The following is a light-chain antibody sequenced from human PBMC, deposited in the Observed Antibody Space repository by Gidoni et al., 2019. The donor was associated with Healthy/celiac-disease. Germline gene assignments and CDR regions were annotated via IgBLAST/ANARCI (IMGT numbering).Light chain of an antibody. CDR1: KGISSY. Sequence: AIRMTKSPSSFSASTGDRVTITCRASKGISSYLAWYQQKPGKATKLLFYSASTLQSGVPSRFSGSCSGTDFTLTIICLQSDVFATYSCHQYYSYPQTFGQGTKVEI. V-gene: IGKV1-8*01. CDR3: HQYYSYPQT. CDR2: SAS. J-gene: IGKJ1*01.